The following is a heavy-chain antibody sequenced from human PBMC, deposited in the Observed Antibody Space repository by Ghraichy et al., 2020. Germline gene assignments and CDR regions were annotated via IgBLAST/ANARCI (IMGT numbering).Heavy chain of an antibody. V-gene: IGHV1-2*06. CDR1: GYTPFTGYN. CDR3: ARDTSGWYELDH. J-gene: IGHJ4*02. Sequence: ASVKVSCKASGYTPFTGYNLQWVRQAPGKGLEWMGRINPKSGDTEDAQKFQGRVTLTRDTSITTAYMELSRLRSDDTAVYYCARDTSGWYELDHWGQGTLVSVSS. CDR2: INPKSGDT. D-gene: IGHD6-19*01.